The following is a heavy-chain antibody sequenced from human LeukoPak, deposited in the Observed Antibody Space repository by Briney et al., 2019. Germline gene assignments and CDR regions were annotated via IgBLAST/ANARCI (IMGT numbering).Heavy chain of an antibody. Sequence: GGSLRLSCAASGFTFSGYGMHWVRQAPGKGLEWVAFIRYDGSNKFCADSVKGRFTISRDNSKNTLYLQMNSLRAEDTAVYYCAKEQEYYYDSSGVDYWGQGTLVTVSS. CDR2: IRYDGSNK. D-gene: IGHD3-22*01. J-gene: IGHJ4*02. V-gene: IGHV3-30*02. CDR3: AKEQEYYYDSSGVDY. CDR1: GFTFSGYG.